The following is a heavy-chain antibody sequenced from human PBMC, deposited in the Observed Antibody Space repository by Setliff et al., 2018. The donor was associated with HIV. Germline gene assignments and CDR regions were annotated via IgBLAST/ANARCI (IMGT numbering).Heavy chain of an antibody. J-gene: IGHJ5*02. Sequence: ASVKVSCKASGYTFNDYHIYWVRQAPGQGLEWMGWINPDSDATNYAQKFQGRVTMTRDTFVSTAYMELSSMKSDDTAVYYCARGFDSGWDRVDKFDPWGQGTLVTVSS. CDR3: ARGFDSGWDRVDKFDP. D-gene: IGHD6-25*01. V-gene: IGHV1-2*02. CDR1: GYTFNDYH. CDR2: INPDSDAT.